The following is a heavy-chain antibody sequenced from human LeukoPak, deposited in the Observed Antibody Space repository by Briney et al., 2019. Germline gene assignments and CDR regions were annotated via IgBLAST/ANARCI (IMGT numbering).Heavy chain of an antibody. J-gene: IGHJ4*02. Sequence: GGSLRLSCAASGFTFSSYSMNWVRQAPGKGLEWVSYISSSSSTIYYADSVKGRFTISRDNSKNTLYLQMNSLRAEDTAVYYCAKGDEWLLLYLDYWGQGTLVTVSS. V-gene: IGHV3-48*01. CDR3: AKGDEWLLLYLDY. CDR2: ISSSSSTI. D-gene: IGHD3-22*01. CDR1: GFTFSSYS.